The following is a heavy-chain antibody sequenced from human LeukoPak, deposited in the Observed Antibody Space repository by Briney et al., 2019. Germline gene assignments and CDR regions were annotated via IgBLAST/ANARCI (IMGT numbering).Heavy chain of an antibody. J-gene: IGHJ5*02. D-gene: IGHD6-6*01. CDR3: ARHGEIAALGWFDP. CDR1: GGSISTSSYY. CDR2: IIYSGTT. Sequence: KTSETLSLTCTVSGGSISTSSYYWGWIRQPPGKGLEWFGSIIYSGTTYYNPSLKSRVTISMDTSKNQFSLRLSSVTAADTAVYYCARHGEIAALGWFDPWGQGTLVTVSS. V-gene: IGHV4-39*01.